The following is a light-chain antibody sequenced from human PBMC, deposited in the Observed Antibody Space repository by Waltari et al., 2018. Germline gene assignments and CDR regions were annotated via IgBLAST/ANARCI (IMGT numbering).Light chain of an antibody. CDR3: QQGYSYPFT. CDR2: RAS. V-gene: IGKV1-39*01. Sequence: DIQMTQSPSSLSASVGDPVTITGQASQGIGSNLNWYQQKPGKAPKLLIYRASILQSGIPSRFSGSGSGTDFTLTISSLQPEDFATYHCQQGYSYPFTFGPGTKLDIK. CDR1: QGIGSN. J-gene: IGKJ3*01.